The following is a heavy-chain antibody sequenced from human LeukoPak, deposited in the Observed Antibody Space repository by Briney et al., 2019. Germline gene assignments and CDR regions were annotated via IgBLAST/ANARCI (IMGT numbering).Heavy chain of an antibody. J-gene: IGHJ4*02. CDR3: VVGGSPGY. D-gene: IGHD2-15*01. V-gene: IGHV3-74*01. CDR1: GLAFSAYK. CDR2: ISTDGYTT. Sequence: GGFLRLSCAASGLAFSAYKMHWVRQAPRKGLVWVSRISTDGYTTDYADFVQGPFTASRDNTKNTWSLEMNSLRAEDTAVYYCVVGGSPGYWGQGTLVTVSS.